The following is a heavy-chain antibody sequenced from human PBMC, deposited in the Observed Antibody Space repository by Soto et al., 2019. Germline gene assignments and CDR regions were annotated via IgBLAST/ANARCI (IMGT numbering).Heavy chain of an antibody. Sequence: GGSLRLSCAASGLTFSSYSMNWVRQAPGKGLEWVSSISSSSSYIYYADSVKGRFTISRDNAKNSLYLQMNSLRAEDTAVYYCARMADSDAFDIWGQGTMVTVSS. J-gene: IGHJ3*02. V-gene: IGHV3-21*01. CDR1: GLTFSSYS. CDR3: ARMADSDAFDI. CDR2: ISSSSSYI.